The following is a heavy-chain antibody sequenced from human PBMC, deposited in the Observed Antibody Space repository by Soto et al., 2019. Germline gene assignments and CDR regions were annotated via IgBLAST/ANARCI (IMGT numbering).Heavy chain of an antibody. J-gene: IGHJ5*02. CDR1: GFTFNNYW. CDR2: INNDGSNT. Sequence: PGGSLRLSCAASGFTFNNYWMHWVRQVPGKGLVWVSRINNDGSNTRYADSVKGRFTISRDNAKNTLYLQMNSLRAEDTAVYYCARDFWGQNFFCPWGQGTLVTVSS. CDR3: ARDFWGQNFFCP. D-gene: IGHD3-16*01. V-gene: IGHV3-74*01.